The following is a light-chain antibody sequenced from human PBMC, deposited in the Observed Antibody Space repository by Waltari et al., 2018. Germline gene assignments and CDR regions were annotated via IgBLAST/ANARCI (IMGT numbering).Light chain of an antibody. CDR3: HSRDASGVGGS. CDR2: DKN. V-gene: IGLV3-19*01. Sequence: SSELTQAPAVSVAMGQTVTITSPGNGLRSYYASWYQQRPGQAPILIMYDKNNRPSGVPDRFSGSNSDNTASLTITGAQAEDEASYYCHSRDASGVGGSFGGGTKLTVL. CDR1: GLRSYY. J-gene: IGLJ2*01.